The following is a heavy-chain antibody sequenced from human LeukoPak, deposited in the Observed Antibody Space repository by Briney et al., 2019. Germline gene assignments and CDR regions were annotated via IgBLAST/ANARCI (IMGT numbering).Heavy chain of an antibody. CDR3: AKGEAINDFWSGYLPHFDY. CDR2: IKSKTDGGTT. J-gene: IGHJ4*02. D-gene: IGHD3-3*01. V-gene: IGHV3-15*01. Sequence: GGSLRLSCAASGFTVSNAWMSWVRQAPGKGLEWVGRIKSKTDGGTTDYAAPVKGRFTISRDDSKNTLYLQMNSLKTEDTAVYYCAKGEAINDFWSGYLPHFDYWGQGTLVTVSS. CDR1: GFTVSNAW.